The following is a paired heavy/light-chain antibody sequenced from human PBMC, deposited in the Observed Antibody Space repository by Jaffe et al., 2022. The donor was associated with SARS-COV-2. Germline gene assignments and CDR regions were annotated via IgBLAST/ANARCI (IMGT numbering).Light chain of an antibody. V-gene: IGKV3-20*01. Sequence: EIVLTQSPGTLSLSPGERATLSCRASQSVSSSYLAWYQQKPGQAPRLLIYGASSRATGIPDRFSGSGSGTDFTLTISRLEPEDFAVYYCQQYGSSPEWTFGQGTKVEIK. J-gene: IGKJ1*01. CDR3: QQYGSSPEWT. CDR1: QSVSSSY. CDR2: GAS.
Heavy chain of an antibody. D-gene: IGHD6-19*01. Sequence: QLQLQESGPGLVKPSETLSLTCTVSGGSISSSSYYWGWIRQPPGKGLEWIGSLYYSGSTYYNPSLKSRVTISVDTSKNQFSLRLTSVSAADTAVYYCARPQYSGGNSFDYWGQGTLVTVSS. J-gene: IGHJ4*02. CDR1: GGSISSSSYY. V-gene: IGHV4-39*01. CDR3: ARPQYSGGNSFDY. CDR2: LYYSGST.